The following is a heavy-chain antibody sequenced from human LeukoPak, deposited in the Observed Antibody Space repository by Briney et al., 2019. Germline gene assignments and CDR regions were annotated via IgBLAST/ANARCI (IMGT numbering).Heavy chain of an antibody. CDR2: ISSSSSYI. D-gene: IGHD6-6*01. V-gene: IGHV3-21*01. J-gene: IGHJ4*02. CDR3: ARDEVSVYFDY. Sequence: GGSLRLSCAASGFTFSSYGMHWVRQAPGKGLEWVSSISSSSSYIYYADSVKGRFTISRDNAKNSLYLQMNSLRAEDTAVYYCARDEVSVYFDYWGQGTLVTVSS. CDR1: GFTFSSYG.